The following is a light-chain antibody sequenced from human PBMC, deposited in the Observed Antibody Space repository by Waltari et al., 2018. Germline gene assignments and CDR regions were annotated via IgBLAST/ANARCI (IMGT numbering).Light chain of an antibody. J-gene: IGLJ1*01. V-gene: IGLV2-14*01. CDR2: EVS. CDR1: SSDVGGYNY. Sequence: QSALTQPASVSGSPGQSLTISCTGTSSDVGGYNYVSWYQQHPGKAPKLMIYEVSNRPSGVSNRFSGSKSGNTASLTISGLQAEDEADYYCSSYTSSHYVFGTGTKVTVL. CDR3: SSYTSSHYV.